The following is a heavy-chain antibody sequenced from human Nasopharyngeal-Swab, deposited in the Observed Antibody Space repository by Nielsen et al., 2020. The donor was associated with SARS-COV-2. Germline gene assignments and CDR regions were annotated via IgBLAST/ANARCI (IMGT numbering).Heavy chain of an antibody. Sequence: GGSLRLSCAASGFTFSSYSLNWVRQAPGKGLEWVSFISSSSSTIKYADSVKGRFTISRDNVKNSLYLQMNSLRAEDTAVYYCARDARLTIFGVDPPGYYGMDVWGQGTTVTVSS. CDR1: GFTFSSYS. V-gene: IGHV3-48*04. CDR2: ISSSSSTI. CDR3: ARDARLTIFGVDPPGYYGMDV. D-gene: IGHD3-3*01. J-gene: IGHJ6*02.